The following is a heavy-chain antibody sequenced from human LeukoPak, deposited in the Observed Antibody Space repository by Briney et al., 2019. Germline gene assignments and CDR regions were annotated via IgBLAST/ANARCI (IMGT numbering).Heavy chain of an antibody. D-gene: IGHD3-10*01. CDR1: GFTFTSFY. V-gene: IGHV1-46*01. CDR3: ARDLYGSGRGPRNPFDY. J-gene: IGHJ4*02. CDR2: INPSGGST. Sequence: ASVKVSCKASGFTFTSFYIHWVRQAPGQGLEWMGIINPSGGSTTYAPKFQGRVTMTRDIPTTTVYMELSSLTSEDTAVYYCARDLYGSGRGPRNPFDYWGQGTLVTVSS.